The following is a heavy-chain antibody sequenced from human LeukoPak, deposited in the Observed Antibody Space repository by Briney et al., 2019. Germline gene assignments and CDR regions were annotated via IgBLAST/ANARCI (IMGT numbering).Heavy chain of an antibody. CDR2: IYSGGST. D-gene: IGHD4-17*01. Sequence: GGSLRLSCAASGFTVSSNYMSWVRQAPGKGLEWVSVIYSGGSTYYADSVKGRFTISRDNSKNTLYLQMNSLRAEDTAVYYCARVGGLRSYYFDYWGQGTLVTVSS. J-gene: IGHJ4*02. V-gene: IGHV3-53*01. CDR3: ARVGGLRSYYFDY. CDR1: GFTVSSNY.